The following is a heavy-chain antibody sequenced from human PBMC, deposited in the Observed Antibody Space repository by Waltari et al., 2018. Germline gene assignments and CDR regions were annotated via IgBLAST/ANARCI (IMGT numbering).Heavy chain of an antibody. V-gene: IGHV3-74*01. Sequence: EVQWVESGGGLVQPGGSLRLSCAASGITLSNQWMHWVRQAPGRGLIWVAGINTDGSATYYADSVKGRCTISRDDARRTRFLQMNRLRAEDTAKYYCSVSFSSAENWGQGTLVTVSS. CDR1: GITLSNQW. CDR3: SVSFSSAEN. J-gene: IGHJ4*02. D-gene: IGHD6-13*01. CDR2: INTDGSAT.